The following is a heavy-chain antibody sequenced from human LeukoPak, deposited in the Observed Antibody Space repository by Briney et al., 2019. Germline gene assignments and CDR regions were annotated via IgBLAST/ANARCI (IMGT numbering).Heavy chain of an antibody. D-gene: IGHD3-22*01. CDR2: IWYDGSNK. Sequence: PGRSLRLSCAASGFTFSSYGMHWVRQAPGKGLDWVAVIWYDGSNKYYADSVKGRFTISRDNSKNTLYLQMNSLRAEDTAVYYCASGTYYYDSSGYLDYWGQGTLVTVSS. CDR1: GFTFSSYG. J-gene: IGHJ4*02. CDR3: ASGTYYYDSSGYLDY. V-gene: IGHV3-33*01.